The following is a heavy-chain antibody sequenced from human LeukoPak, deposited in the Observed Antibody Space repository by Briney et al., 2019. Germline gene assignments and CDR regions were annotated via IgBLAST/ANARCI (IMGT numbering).Heavy chain of an antibody. D-gene: IGHD3-3*01. CDR1: GGTFSSYA. J-gene: IGHJ6*03. CDR2: IIPILGIA. V-gene: IGHV1-69*04. CDR3: ARSGFGVPGYYYYYMDV. Sequence: SVKVSCKASGGTFSSYAISWVRQAPGQGLEWMGRIIPILGIANYAQKFQGRVTITADKSTSTAYMELSSLRSEDTAVYYCARSGFGVPGYYYYYMDVWGKGTTVTVSS.